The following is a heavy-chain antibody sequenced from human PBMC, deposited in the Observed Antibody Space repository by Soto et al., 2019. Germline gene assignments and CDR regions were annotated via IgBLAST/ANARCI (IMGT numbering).Heavy chain of an antibody. Sequence: SSETLSLTCTVSGGSTSRYYWTWIRQPPGKGLEWIGNIHYTGSTNYNPSLKSRVTISLGTSKSQFSLKLSSVTAADTAVYYCARDLSISSTDGPLDPWGHGTLVTVSS. CDR1: GGSTSRYY. V-gene: IGHV4-59*01. J-gene: IGHJ5*02. CDR2: IHYTGST. CDR3: ARDLSISSTDGPLDP. D-gene: IGHD6-6*01.